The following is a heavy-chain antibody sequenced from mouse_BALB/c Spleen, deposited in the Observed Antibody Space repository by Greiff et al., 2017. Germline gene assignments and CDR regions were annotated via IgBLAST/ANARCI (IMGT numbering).Heavy chain of an antibody. D-gene: IGHD2-1*01. CDR3: AGNDY. CDR1: GFNIKDTD. V-gene: IGHV14-3*02. Sequence: EVQLQQSGAELVKPGASVKLSCTASGFNIKDTDMHWVKQRPEQGLEWIGRIDPANGNTKYDPKFQGKATITADTASNTAYLQLSSLTSEDTAVYCCAGNDYWGQGTTLTVSS. CDR2: IDPANGNT. J-gene: IGHJ2*01.